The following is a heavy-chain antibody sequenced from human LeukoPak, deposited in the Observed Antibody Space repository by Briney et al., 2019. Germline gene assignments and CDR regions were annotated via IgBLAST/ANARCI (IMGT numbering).Heavy chain of an antibody. CDR3: ARTRGDITMVRGVIVPFDY. CDR1: GYTFTGYY. CDR2: INPNSGGT. D-gene: IGHD3-10*01. J-gene: IGHJ4*02. V-gene: IGHV1-2*02. Sequence: GASVKVSCKASGYTFTGYYTHWVRQAPGQGLEWMGWINPNSGGTNYAQKFQGRVTMTRDTSISTAYMELSRLRSDDTAVYYCARTRGDITMVRGVIVPFDYWGQGTLVTVSS.